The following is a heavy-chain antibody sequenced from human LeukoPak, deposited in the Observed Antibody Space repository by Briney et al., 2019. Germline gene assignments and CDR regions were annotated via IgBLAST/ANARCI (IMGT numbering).Heavy chain of an antibody. D-gene: IGHD6-19*01. CDR3: AKVSVQPGYSSGWSINWFDP. V-gene: IGHV3-23*01. CDR1: GFTFSSYA. J-gene: IGHJ5*02. Sequence: GGSLRLSCAASGFTFSSYAMSWVRQAPGKGLEWVSAISGSGGSTYYADSVKGRFTISRDNSKNTLYLQMNSLRAEDTAVYYCAKVSVQPGYSSGWSINWFDPWGQGTLVIVSS. CDR2: ISGSGGST.